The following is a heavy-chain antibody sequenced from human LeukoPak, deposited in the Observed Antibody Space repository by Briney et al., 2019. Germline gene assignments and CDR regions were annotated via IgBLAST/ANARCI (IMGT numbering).Heavy chain of an antibody. J-gene: IGHJ3*02. CDR3: ASPVFFDI. V-gene: IGHV3-30*03. Sequence: GRSLRLSCAASGFTFSSYGTHWVRQAPGKGLEWVAVISYDGSNKYYADSVKGRFTISRDNSKNTLYLQMNSLRAEDTAVYYCASPVFFDIWGQGTMVTVSS. CDR1: GFTFSSYG. CDR2: ISYDGSNK. D-gene: IGHD1-14*01.